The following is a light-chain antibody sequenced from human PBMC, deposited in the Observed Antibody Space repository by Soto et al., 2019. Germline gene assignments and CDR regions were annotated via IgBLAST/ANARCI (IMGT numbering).Light chain of an antibody. CDR2: EVS. V-gene: IGLV2-14*01. CDR1: SSDVGGYNY. CDR3: SSFTSINTWV. Sequence: QSALTQPASVSGSPGQSITISCTGTSSDVGGYNYVSWYQQHPGKAPKLMIYEVSNRPSGVSNRFFGSKSGNTASLTISGLQTEDEPDYYCSSFTSINTWVFGGGTKLTVL. J-gene: IGLJ3*02.